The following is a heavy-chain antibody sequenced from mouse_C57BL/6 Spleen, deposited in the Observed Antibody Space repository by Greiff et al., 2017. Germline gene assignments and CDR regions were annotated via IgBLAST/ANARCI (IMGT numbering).Heavy chain of an antibody. J-gene: IGHJ2*01. CDR1: GFTFSDYG. V-gene: IGHV5-17*01. CDR2: ISSGSSTI. D-gene: IGHD1-1*02. Sequence: EVQLVESGGGLVKPGGSLTLSCAASGFTFSDYGMHWVRQAPEKGLEWVAYISSGSSTIYYADTVKGRFTISRDNAKHTLFLQMTSLRSEDTAMYYCAWWTYGYWGKGTTLSDAS. CDR3: AWWTYGY.